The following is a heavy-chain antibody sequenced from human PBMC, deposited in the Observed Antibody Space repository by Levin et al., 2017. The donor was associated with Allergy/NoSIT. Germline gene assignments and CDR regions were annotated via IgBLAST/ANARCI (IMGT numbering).Heavy chain of an antibody. CDR2: ISYDGSNK. CDR1: GFTFSSYG. CDR3: AKDGVATFVWYFDL. V-gene: IGHV3-30*18. Sequence: GESLKISCAASGFTFSSYGMHWVRQAPGKGLEWVAVISYDGSNKYYADSVKGRFTISRDNSKNTLYLQMNSLRAEDTAVYYCAKDGVATFVWYFDLWGRGTLVTVSS. J-gene: IGHJ2*01. D-gene: IGHD5-12*01.